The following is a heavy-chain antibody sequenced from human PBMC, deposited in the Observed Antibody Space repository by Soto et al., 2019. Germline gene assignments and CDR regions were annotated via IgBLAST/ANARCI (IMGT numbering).Heavy chain of an antibody. D-gene: IGHD6-6*01. J-gene: IGHJ6*03. CDR1: GGSVSSGSYY. Sequence: SETLSLTCTVSGGSVSSGSYYWSWIRQPPGKGLEWIGYIYYSGSTNYNPSLKSRVTISVDTSKNQFSLKLSSVTAADTAVYYCARLEARRPSYYYYYMDVWGKGTTVTVSS. V-gene: IGHV4-61*01. CDR2: IYYSGST. CDR3: ARLEARRPSYYYYYMDV.